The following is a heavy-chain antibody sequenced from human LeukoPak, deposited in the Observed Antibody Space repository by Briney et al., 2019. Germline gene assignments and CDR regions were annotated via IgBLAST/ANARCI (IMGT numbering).Heavy chain of an antibody. CDR2: IYYSGSS. CDR3: ARASYEAEGFDS. J-gene: IGHJ4*02. CDR1: GGSFSGYY. Sequence: SETLSLTCAVYGGSFSGYYWSWIRQPPGKGLEWIGYIYYSGSSYSNPSLRSRITISVDTSKNQFSLKLNSVTAADTAVYYCARASYEAEGFDSWGQGTLVTVSS. D-gene: IGHD3-3*01. V-gene: IGHV4-34*10.